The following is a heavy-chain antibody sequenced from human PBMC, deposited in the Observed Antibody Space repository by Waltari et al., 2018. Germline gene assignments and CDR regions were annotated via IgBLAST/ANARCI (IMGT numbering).Heavy chain of an antibody. CDR3: ARLPGDYVGY. Sequence: EVQLVESGGGLAQPGGSLRLSCAASGFIFSSYAMSWVRQAPGKGLEWVSAISGPGDSTYSADSVKGRFTIARDNSKNTVYLQVNSLRAEDTAVYYCARLPGDYVGYWGQGTLVTVSS. D-gene: IGHD4-17*01. CDR1: GFIFSSYA. J-gene: IGHJ4*02. V-gene: IGHV3-23*04. CDR2: ISGPGDST.